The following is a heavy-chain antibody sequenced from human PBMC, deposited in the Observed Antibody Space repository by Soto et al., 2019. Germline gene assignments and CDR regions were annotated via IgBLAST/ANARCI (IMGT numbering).Heavy chain of an antibody. CDR2: ISAYNGDT. J-gene: IGHJ4*02. Sequence: QVQLVQSGAEVKKPGASVKVSCKTSGYTFTRYSISWVRQAPGQGLEWMGWISAYNGDTNYAQNLQGRVTMTTDASTSTAYMELRSLRSDATAMYYCARDHAGSGWFRFDYWCQGTLVTVSS. V-gene: IGHV1-18*01. CDR3: ARDHAGSGWFRFDY. CDR1: GYTFTRYS. D-gene: IGHD6-19*01.